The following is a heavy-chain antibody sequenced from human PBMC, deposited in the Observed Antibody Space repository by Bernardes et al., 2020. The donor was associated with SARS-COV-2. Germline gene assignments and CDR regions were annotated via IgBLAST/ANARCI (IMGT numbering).Heavy chain of an antibody. J-gene: IGHJ4*02. V-gene: IGHV3-74*01. D-gene: IGHD1-26*01. CDR3: TRAGDYYQSY. CDR1: GFTFSSYW. Sequence: SLRLSCEVSGFTFSSYWMHWVRQAPGQGLVWVSRINPDGSTINYADSIKGRFTISRDNAKNTLYLQMNSLRAEDTAVYYCTRAGDYYQSYWGQGALVTVSS. CDR2: INPDGSTI.